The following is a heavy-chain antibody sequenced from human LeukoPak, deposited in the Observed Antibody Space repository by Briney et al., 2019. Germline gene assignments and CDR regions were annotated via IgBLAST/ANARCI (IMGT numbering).Heavy chain of an antibody. V-gene: IGHV3-23*01. Sequence: PGGSLRLSCAASGFTFSSYAMSWVRQAPGKGLEWVSVINDSGGNTYYADSVKGRFTISRDNSKNTLYLQMNSLRAEDTAVYYCVRDNPRCCGVIPTNIDDYWGQGTLVTVS. J-gene: IGHJ4*02. CDR2: INDSGGNT. D-gene: IGHD2-21*01. CDR3: VRDNPRCCGVIPTNIDDY. CDR1: GFTFSSYA.